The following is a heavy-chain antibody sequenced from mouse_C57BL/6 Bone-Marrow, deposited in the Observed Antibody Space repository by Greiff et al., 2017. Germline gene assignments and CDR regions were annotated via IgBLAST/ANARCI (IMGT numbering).Heavy chain of an antibody. CDR2: ISSGSSAF. J-gene: IGHJ3*01. CDR1: GFTFSDYG. Sequence: EVKLVESGGGLVKPGGSLKLSCAASGFTFSDYGMHWVRQAPEKGLEWVAYISSGSSAFYYAYTVKGRFTISRDNAKNTLFRQMTSLRSEDTAMYYCARHYYDYDEGFAYWGQGTLVTVSA. V-gene: IGHV5-17*01. CDR3: ARHYYDYDEGFAY. D-gene: IGHD2-4*01.